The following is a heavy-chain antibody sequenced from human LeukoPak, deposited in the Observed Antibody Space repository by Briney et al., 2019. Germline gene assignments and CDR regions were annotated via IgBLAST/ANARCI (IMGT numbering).Heavy chain of an antibody. J-gene: IGHJ4*02. Sequence: GGSLRLSCAASGFTFSSHSMNWVRQAPGKGLEWISYISSSSTTIYYANSVKGRFTISRDNAKNSLYLQMNSLRAEDTAVYYCARVGHSYGVDYWGQGILVTVSS. CDR1: GFTFSSHS. D-gene: IGHD5-18*01. V-gene: IGHV3-48*04. CDR3: ARVGHSYGVDY. CDR2: ISSSSTTI.